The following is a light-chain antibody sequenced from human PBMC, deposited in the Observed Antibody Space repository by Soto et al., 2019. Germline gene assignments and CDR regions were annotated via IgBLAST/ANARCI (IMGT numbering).Light chain of an antibody. J-gene: IGKJ5*01. CDR3: QQYYSTPLIT. V-gene: IGKV4-1*01. CDR1: QTVLYSSNNKNY. Sequence: DIVMTQSPDSLAVSLGERATINCKSSQTVLYSSNNKNYLAWYQQKPGQPPKLLIYWACTRESGVPDRFSGSGSGTDFTLTISSLQAEDVAVYYCQQYYSTPLITFGQGTRLEI. CDR2: WAC.